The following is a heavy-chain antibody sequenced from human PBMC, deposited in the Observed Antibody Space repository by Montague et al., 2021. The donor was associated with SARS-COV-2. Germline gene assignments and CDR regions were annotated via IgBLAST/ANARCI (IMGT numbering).Heavy chain of an antibody. V-gene: IGHV6-1*01. CDR1: GDSVWSNTAA. CDR2: TNYRPKWTS. CDR3: VRDTGSAQAGFDA. D-gene: IGHD4-17*01. J-gene: IGHJ4*02. Sequence: SAISGDSVWSNTAAWNWIRQSPSGGLEWLGRTNYRPKWTSDYATSVEGRISIDPDTSKNQFFLHLRSVTPEDTGVYYCVRDTGSAQAGFDAWGQGTLVTVSS.